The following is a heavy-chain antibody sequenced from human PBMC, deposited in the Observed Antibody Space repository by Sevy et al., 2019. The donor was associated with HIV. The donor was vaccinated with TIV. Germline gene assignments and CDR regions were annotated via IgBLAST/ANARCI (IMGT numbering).Heavy chain of an antibody. CDR1: GFSFSSYS. Sequence: GGSLRLSCAASGFSFSSYSMNWVRQAPGKGLEWVSYISSSSNTIYYADSVKGRFTISRDNAKNSLNLQMNSLGDEDTAVYYCASHYCSGDSCSSFYYGMDVWGQGTTVTVSS. D-gene: IGHD2-15*01. V-gene: IGHV3-48*02. CDR2: ISSSSNTI. J-gene: IGHJ6*02. CDR3: ASHYCSGDSCSSFYYGMDV.